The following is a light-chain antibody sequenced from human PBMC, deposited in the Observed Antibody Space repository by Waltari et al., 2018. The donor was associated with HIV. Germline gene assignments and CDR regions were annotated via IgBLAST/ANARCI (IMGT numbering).Light chain of an antibody. Sequence: SYDLTPPPSVSVSPGQTARLTCSGDSLPKEYVQWYQQKPGQAPVLLIYKDIKRPSGIPERFSGSTSGTTVTLTISGVQAEDEADYYCQSADTTAWVFGGGTKLTVL. CDR2: KDI. V-gene: IGLV3-25*03. CDR1: SLPKEY. J-gene: IGLJ3*02. CDR3: QSADTTAWV.